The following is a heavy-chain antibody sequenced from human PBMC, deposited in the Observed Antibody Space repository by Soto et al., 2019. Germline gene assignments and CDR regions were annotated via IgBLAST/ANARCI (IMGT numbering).Heavy chain of an antibody. D-gene: IGHD2-21*02. CDR1: GYIFSSYG. V-gene: IGHV1-18*01. CDR3: AARPSYCGGDCYPFYY. J-gene: IGHJ4*02. Sequence: GASVKVSCKASGYIFSSYGISWVRQAPGQGLEWMGWISPYNGNTNYAQKLQDRVTMTTDTSTSTVYMDLSSLRSEDTAVYYCAARPSYCGGDCYPFYYWGQGTLVTV. CDR2: ISPYNGNT.